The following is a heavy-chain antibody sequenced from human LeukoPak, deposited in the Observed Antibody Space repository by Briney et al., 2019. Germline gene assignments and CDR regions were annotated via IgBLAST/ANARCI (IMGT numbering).Heavy chain of an antibody. Sequence: KPSETLSLTCAVYAGSFSGYYWSWIRQPPGKGLEWIGEINHSGSTNYNPSLKSRVTISVGTSKNQFSLKLSSVTAADTAVYYCARVRAIIGYDFWSGYYRGNDWFDPWGQGTLVTVSS. V-gene: IGHV4-34*01. CDR2: INHSGST. CDR3: ARVRAIIGYDFWSGYYRGNDWFDP. J-gene: IGHJ5*02. D-gene: IGHD3-3*01. CDR1: AGSFSGYY.